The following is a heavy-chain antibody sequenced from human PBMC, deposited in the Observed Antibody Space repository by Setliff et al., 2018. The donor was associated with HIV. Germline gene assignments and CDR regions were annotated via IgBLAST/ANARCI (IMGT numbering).Heavy chain of an antibody. CDR3: ARAFCSSASCYGGGDAFDI. J-gene: IGHJ3*02. Sequence: SETLSLTCTVSGGSISSGGHYWSWIRQHPGRGLEWIGYIYYSGNTYYNPSLKSRLTISVDTSKNHFSLKLSSVTAADTAVYYCARAFCSSASCYGGGDAFDIWGQGTMVTVSS. CDR1: GGSISSGGHY. V-gene: IGHV4-31*03. D-gene: IGHD2-2*01. CDR2: IYYSGNT.